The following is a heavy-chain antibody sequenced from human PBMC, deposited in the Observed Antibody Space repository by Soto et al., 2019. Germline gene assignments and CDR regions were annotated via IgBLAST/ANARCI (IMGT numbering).Heavy chain of an antibody. CDR2: ISGSGGIT. CDR1: GFTFSYYA. Sequence: VGSLRLSCAASGFTFSYYAMSWVRQAPGKGLDWVSVISGSGGITDYAGSAKGRFTISRDNSKNALFLQMNSLRAEDTALYYCEKVGGSGLFDAFYIWGQGTMVTVSS. D-gene: IGHD6-19*01. CDR3: EKVGGSGLFDAFYI. V-gene: IGHV3-23*01. J-gene: IGHJ3*02.